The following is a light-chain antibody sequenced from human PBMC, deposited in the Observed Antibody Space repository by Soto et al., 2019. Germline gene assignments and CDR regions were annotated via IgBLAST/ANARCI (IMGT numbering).Light chain of an antibody. CDR3: SSYAGSSTVV. J-gene: IGLJ2*01. Sequence: QSVLTQPASVSGSPGQSITISCTGTSSDVGSYNLVSWFQQYPGKAPKLMIYEVTKRPSGVSNRFSGSKSGNTASLTISGLQAEDEADYYCSSYAGSSTVVFGGGTQLTVL. CDR2: EVT. CDR1: SSDVGSYNL. V-gene: IGLV2-23*02.